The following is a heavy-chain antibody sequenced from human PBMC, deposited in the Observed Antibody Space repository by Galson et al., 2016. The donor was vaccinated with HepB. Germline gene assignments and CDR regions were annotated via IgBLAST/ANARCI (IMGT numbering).Heavy chain of an antibody. V-gene: IGHV3-33*01. CDR2: IWNDGSNK. CDR3: ARENIVVVPTTILNYGLDV. J-gene: IGHJ6*02. D-gene: IGHD2-2*01. CDR1: GFTFSSYV. Sequence: SLRLSCAASGFTFSSYVMHWVRQAPGKGLEWEAVIWNDGSNKYYADSVKGRFTISRDNSKKTLYLQMNSLRAGDTAVYYCARENIVVVPTTILNYGLDVCGQGTTVTVSS.